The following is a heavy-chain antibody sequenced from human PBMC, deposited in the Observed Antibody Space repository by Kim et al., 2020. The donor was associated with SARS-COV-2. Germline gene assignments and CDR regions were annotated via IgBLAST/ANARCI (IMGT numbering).Heavy chain of an antibody. Sequence: SETLSLTCTVSGGSVSISNYYWAWIRQPPGKELEWIGSIYYSGSTYYNPSLKSRLTISVETSKNQFSLNLKSVTAADTAIYYCARLRSSSWHFDYWGQGTLVTVSS. CDR1: GGSVSISNYY. J-gene: IGHJ4*02. V-gene: IGHV4-39*01. CDR3: ARLRSSSWHFDY. CDR2: IYYSGST. D-gene: IGHD6-13*01.